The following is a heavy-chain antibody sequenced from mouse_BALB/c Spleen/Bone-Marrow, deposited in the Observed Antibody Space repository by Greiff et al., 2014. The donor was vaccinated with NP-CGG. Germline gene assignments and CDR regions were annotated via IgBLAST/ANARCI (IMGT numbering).Heavy chain of an antibody. D-gene: IGHD1-2*01. V-gene: IGHV1-54*01. Sequence: QVQLQQSGAELVRPGPSVKVSCKASGYAFTNYLIEWVKQRPGQGLEWIGMINPGSGGTNYNEKFKGKATLTADKSSSTAYMQLSSLTSDDSAVNYSARQDGSYFDYWGQGTTLTVSS. J-gene: IGHJ2*01. CDR3: ARQDGSYFDY. CDR2: INPGSGGT. CDR1: GYAFTNYL.